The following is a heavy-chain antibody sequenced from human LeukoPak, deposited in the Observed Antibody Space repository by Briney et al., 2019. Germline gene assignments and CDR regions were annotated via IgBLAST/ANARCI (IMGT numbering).Heavy chain of an antibody. CDR1: GFTFNSYG. Sequence: SGGSLRLSCAASGFTFNSYGMHWVRQAPGKGLEWVAVISYDEITKQYIDSVKGRFTISRDNSKNTVYLEMNSLRAEDTAVYYCVYCSGGNCYYTVRGWTYWGQGTLVTVSS. CDR2: ISYDEITK. J-gene: IGHJ4*02. CDR3: VYCSGGNCYYTVRGWTY. V-gene: IGHV3-30*03. D-gene: IGHD2-15*01.